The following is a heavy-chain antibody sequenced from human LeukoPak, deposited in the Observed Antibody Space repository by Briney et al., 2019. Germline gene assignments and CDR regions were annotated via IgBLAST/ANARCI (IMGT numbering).Heavy chain of an antibody. D-gene: IGHD2-2*01. CDR3: ARALRYCSSTSCYPGNWFDP. CDR2: IYTSGST. V-gene: IGHV4-59*10. J-gene: IGHJ5*02. Sequence: SETLSLTCAVYGGSFSGYYWSWIRQPAGKGLEWIGRIYTSGSTNYNPSLKSRVTMSVDTSKNQFSLKLSSVTAADTAVYYCARALRYCSSTSCYPGNWFDPWGQGTLVTVSS. CDR1: GGSFSGYY.